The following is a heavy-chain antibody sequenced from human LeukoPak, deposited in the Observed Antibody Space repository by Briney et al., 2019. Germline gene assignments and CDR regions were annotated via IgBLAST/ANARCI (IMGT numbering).Heavy chain of an antibody. Sequence: GGSLRLSCAASGFTFSSYEMNWVRQAPGKGLEWVANIKQDGSEKYYVDSVKGRFTISRDNAKNSLYLQMNSLRAEDTAVYYCARDAGYYDSSGYYYVGAFDIWGQGTMVTVSS. J-gene: IGHJ3*02. D-gene: IGHD3-22*01. V-gene: IGHV3-7*01. CDR3: ARDAGYYDSSGYYYVGAFDI. CDR2: IKQDGSEK. CDR1: GFTFSSYE.